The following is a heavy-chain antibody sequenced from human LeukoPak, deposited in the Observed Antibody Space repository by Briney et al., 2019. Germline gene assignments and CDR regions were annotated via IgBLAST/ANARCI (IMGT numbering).Heavy chain of an antibody. D-gene: IGHD2-2*01. CDR1: GFTFSSYG. J-gene: IGHJ6*03. V-gene: IGHV3-30*02. CDR2: IRYDGSNK. CDR3: AKDARVYCSSTSCYEVYGPTYYYYYYMDV. Sequence: GGSLRLSCAASGFTFSSYGMHWVRQAPGKGLEWVAFIRYDGSNKYYADSVKGRFTISRDNSKNTLYLQMNSLRAEDTAVYYCAKDARVYCSSTSCYEVYGPTYYYYYYMDVWGKGTTVTISS.